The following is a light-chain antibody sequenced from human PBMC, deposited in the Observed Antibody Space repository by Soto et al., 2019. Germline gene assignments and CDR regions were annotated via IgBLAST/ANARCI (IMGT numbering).Light chain of an antibody. CDR3: QQRGGSPPTWT. V-gene: IGKV3-20*01. CDR2: GAS. Sequence: EIVLTQSPGNLSLSPGERATLSCKASQTINRIYVAWYQQKPGQAPRFLIYGASSRATGIPDGFSGSGSGTDFTLTISRLEPEDFAVYYCQQRGGSPPTWTFGQGTKVDIK. CDR1: QTINRIY. J-gene: IGKJ1*01.